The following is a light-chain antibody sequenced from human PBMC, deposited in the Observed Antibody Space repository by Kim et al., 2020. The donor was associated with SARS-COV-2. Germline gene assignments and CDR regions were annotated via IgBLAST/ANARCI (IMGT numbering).Light chain of an antibody. V-gene: IGKV1-16*01. CDR1: KDIHNY. CDR3: QQYNNYPPL. Sequence: GDRVPIHCRTSKDIHNYLARFQQKPAKAPKSLIYAASSLQSGVQSRFTGSGSGTDFTLTIRSLQPADSATYYCQQYNNYPPLFGGGTQVDIK. J-gene: IGKJ4*01. CDR2: AAS.